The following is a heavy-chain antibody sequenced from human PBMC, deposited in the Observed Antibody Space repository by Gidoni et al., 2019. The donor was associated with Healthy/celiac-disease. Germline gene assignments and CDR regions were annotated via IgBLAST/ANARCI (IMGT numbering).Heavy chain of an antibody. CDR2: IIPILGIA. CDR3: AREEYSSSWGV. V-gene: IGHV1-69*02. J-gene: IGHJ4*02. CDR1: GGTFSSYT. D-gene: IGHD6-6*01. Sequence: QVQLRQSGAEVKKPGSSVKVSCKASGGTFSSYTISWVRQAPGQGREWMGRIIPILGIANYAQKFQGRVMITADKSSSTAYMELSSLRSEDTAVYYCAREEYSSSWGVWGQGTLVTVSS.